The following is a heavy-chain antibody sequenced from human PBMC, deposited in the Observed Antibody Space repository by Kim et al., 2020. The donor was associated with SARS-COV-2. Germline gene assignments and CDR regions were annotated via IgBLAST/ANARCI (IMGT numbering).Heavy chain of an antibody. D-gene: IGHD3-10*01. V-gene: IGHV3-33*05. J-gene: IGHJ4*02. CDR3: ARLGGGSGSYSLLDY. CDR1: GFTFSSYD. CDR2: ISYDGSNK. Sequence: GGSLRLSCAASGFTFSSYDMHWVRQAPGKGLEWVAVISYDGSNKYYADSVKGRFTISRDNSKNTLYLQMNSLRAEDTAVFYCARLGGGSGSYSLLDYWGQGTLVTVSS.